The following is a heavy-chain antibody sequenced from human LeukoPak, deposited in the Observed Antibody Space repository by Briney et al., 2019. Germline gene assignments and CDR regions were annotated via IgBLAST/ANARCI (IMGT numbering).Heavy chain of an antibody. CDR3: ARIYCSGGSCYSVFDAFDI. D-gene: IGHD2-15*01. CDR2: IKQDGSEK. Sequence: GGSLRLSCAASGVTFSSYWMSWVRQAPGKGLEWVANIKQDGSEKYYVDSVKGRFTISRDNAKNSLYLQMNSLRAEDTAVYYCARIYCSGGSCYSVFDAFDIWGQGTMVTVSS. CDR1: GVTFSSYW. J-gene: IGHJ3*02. V-gene: IGHV3-7*03.